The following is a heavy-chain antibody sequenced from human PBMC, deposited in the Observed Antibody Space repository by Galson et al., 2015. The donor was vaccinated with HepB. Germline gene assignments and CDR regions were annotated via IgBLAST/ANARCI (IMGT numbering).Heavy chain of an antibody. V-gene: IGHV2-70*01. CDR3: ARIRHYYYSSGYGWIDP. CDR2: SDWDDDK. CDR1: GFSLSTSGMC. Sequence: PALVQPTKTLTLTCTLSGFSLSTSGMCVSWIRQPPGKALEWLALSDWDDDKNYSTSLKTRLTISKDTSKNQVVLTMTNMDPVDTATYYCARIRHYYYSSGYGWIDPWGQGTLVTVSS. J-gene: IGHJ5*02. D-gene: IGHD3-22*01.